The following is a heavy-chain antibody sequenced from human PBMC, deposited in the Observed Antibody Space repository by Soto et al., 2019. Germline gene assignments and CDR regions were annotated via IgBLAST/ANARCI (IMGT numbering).Heavy chain of an antibody. CDR2: ISWNSDSI. V-gene: IGHV3-9*01. D-gene: IGHD6-13*01. CDR1: GFTFDDYA. CDR3: TKDMTADGLRYFQH. J-gene: IGHJ1*01. Sequence: EVQLVESRGGLVQPGRSLRLSCAASGFTFDDYAMHWVRQAPGKGLEWVSGISWNSDSIGYADSVKGRFTISRDNAKNSLYLQMTSLRTEDTALYYCTKDMTADGLRYFQHWGQGTLVTVSS.